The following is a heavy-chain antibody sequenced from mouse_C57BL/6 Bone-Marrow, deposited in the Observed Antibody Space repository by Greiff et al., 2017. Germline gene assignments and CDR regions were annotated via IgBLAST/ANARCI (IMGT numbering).Heavy chain of an antibody. CDR2: FNPSNGGT. CDR1: GFTFSSYW. D-gene: IGHD3-2*02. J-gene: IGHJ2*01. V-gene: IGHV1-53*01. Sequence: VQLQQPGAELVKPWASVKLFCKAFGFTFSSYWMHWVKQRPRQGLEWIGNFNPSNGGTDYNEKFKSKATLTVDQSSSTAYMQLSSLTSEDSAVYYCARKDSSGYSYWGRGPTLIVSS. CDR3: ARKDSSGYSY.